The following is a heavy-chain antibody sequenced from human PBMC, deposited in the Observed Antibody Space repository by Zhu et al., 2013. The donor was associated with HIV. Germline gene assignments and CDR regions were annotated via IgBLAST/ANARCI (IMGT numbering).Heavy chain of an antibody. CDR1: GYSISSGYY. Sequence: QVQLQESGPGLVKPSETLSLTCTVSGYSISSGYYWGWIRQPPGKGLEWIGSIYHSGSTYYNPSLKSRVTISVDTSKNQFSLKLSSVTAADTAVYYCARGQTGLHGYYYYMDVWGKGATVTVSS. D-gene: IGHD2-15*01. J-gene: IGHJ6*03. CDR2: IYHSGST. CDR3: ARGQTGLHGYYYYMDV. V-gene: IGHV4-38-2*02.